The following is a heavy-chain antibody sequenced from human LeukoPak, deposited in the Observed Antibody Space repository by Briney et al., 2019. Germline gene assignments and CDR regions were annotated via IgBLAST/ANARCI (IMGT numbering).Heavy chain of an antibody. CDR2: ISGSGGST. D-gene: IGHD6-6*01. J-gene: IGHJ4*02. Sequence: GGSLRLSCAASGFTFSSYAMSWVRQAPGKGLEWVSAISGSGGSTYYADSVKGRFTISRDNSKNTLYLQINRLRAEDTAVYYCAKDRRAGSTSFDYWGQGTLDTVSS. V-gene: IGHV3-23*01. CDR3: AKDRRAGSTSFDY. CDR1: GFTFSSYA.